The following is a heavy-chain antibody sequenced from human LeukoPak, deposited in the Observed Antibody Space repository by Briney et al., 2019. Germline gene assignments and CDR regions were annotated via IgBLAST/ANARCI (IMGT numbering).Heavy chain of an antibody. CDR2: ISSSSSTI. Sequence: GGSLRLSCAASGFTFSDYYMSWVRQAPGKGLEWVSYISSSSSTIYYVESVKGRFTISRDNAKNALYLQMSSLRAEDTAVYYCARDHLFGYCSGGSCYPGMDVWGQGTAVTVSS. D-gene: IGHD2-15*01. CDR1: GFTFSDYY. J-gene: IGHJ6*02. CDR3: ARDHLFGYCSGGSCYPGMDV. V-gene: IGHV3-11*04.